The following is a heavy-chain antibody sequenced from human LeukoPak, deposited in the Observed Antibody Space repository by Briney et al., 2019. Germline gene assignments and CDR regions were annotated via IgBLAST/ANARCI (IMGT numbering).Heavy chain of an antibody. Sequence: GGSXSXXXXYXGWXRQPXXXGXXXIGSIYYSGSTYYNPSLKSRFTISVETAKNTFSLKLRSVTAADTAVYYCAVLYDFWSGYFDYWGQGTLVTVSS. CDR1: GGSXSXXXXY. CDR3: AVLYDFWSGYFDY. D-gene: IGHD3-3*01. CDR2: IYYSGST. J-gene: IGHJ4*02. V-gene: IGHV4-39*01.